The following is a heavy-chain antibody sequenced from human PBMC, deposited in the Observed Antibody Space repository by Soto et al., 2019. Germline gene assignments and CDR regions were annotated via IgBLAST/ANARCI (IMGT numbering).Heavy chain of an antibody. CDR3: ARDLDLLLGGHFDY. CDR1: GFTFSSYA. V-gene: IGHV3-30-3*01. CDR2: ISYDGSNK. D-gene: IGHD3-16*01. Sequence: PGGSLRLSCAASGFTFSSYAMHWVRQAPGKGLEWVAVISYDGSNKYYADSVKGRFTISRDNSKNTLYLQMNRLRAEDTAVNYCARDLDLLLGGHFDYWGQGTLVTVSS. J-gene: IGHJ4*02.